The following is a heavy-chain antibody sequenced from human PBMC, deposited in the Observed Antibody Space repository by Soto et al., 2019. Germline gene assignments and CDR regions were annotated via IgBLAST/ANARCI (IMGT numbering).Heavy chain of an antibody. CDR1: GYSFTSYW. J-gene: IGHJ6*02. Sequence: GESLKISCKGSGYSFTSYWIGWVLQMPGKGLEWMWIIYPGDSDTRYSPSFQGQVTISADKSISTAYLQWSSLKASDTAMYYCARLPLSNYYYYGMDVWGQGTTVTVSS. CDR3: ARLPLSNYYYYGMDV. CDR2: IYPGDSDT. V-gene: IGHV5-51*01.